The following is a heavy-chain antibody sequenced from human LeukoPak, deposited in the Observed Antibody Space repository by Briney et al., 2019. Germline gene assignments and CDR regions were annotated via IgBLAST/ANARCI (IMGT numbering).Heavy chain of an antibody. CDR1: GFTFSSYG. Sequence: GGSLRLSCAASGFTFSSYGMHWVRQAPGKGLEWVAVISYDGSNKYYADSVKGRFTISRDNSKNTLYLQMNSLRAEDTAMYYCAKDQWELLGAFDIWGQGTMVTVSS. V-gene: IGHV3-30*18. D-gene: IGHD1-26*01. J-gene: IGHJ3*02. CDR3: AKDQWELLGAFDI. CDR2: ISYDGSNK.